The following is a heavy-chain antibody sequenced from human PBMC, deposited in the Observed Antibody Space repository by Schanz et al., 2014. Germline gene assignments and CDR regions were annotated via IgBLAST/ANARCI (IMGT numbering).Heavy chain of an antibody. Sequence: EVQLLESGGGLVQPGGSLRLSCAASGFSFSSYAMGWVRQARGKGLEWVSAMNESHSTIYYADSVRGRFTISRDNAENTLFLQMNSLRPGDTAVYYCARKVVATIGGYYDTWGQGTLVTVSS. V-gene: IGHV3-23*01. CDR3: ARKVVATIGGYYDT. D-gene: IGHD5-12*01. CDR2: MNESHSTI. CDR1: GFSFSSYA. J-gene: IGHJ4*02.